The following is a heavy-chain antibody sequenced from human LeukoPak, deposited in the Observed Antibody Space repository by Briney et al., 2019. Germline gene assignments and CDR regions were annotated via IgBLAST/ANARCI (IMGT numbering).Heavy chain of an antibody. CDR1: GDSIRSSSYY. J-gene: IGHJ3*02. CDR3: ARSNYVWGSYRPRQSDAFDI. Sequence: SETLSLTCTVSGDSIRSSSYYWGWTRQPPGKGLEWIGSIYYSGITYDNPSLKSRVTISVDTSKNQFSLKLSSVTAADTAVYYCARSNYVWGSYRPRQSDAFDIWGQGTMVTVSS. D-gene: IGHD3-16*02. V-gene: IGHV4-39*01. CDR2: IYYSGIT.